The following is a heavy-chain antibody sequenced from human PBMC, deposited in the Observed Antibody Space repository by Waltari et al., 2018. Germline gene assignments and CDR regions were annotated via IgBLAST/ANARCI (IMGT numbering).Heavy chain of an antibody. Sequence: QVQLVESGGGVVQPARSLRLSCAATGFTFSTYAVSWAPPGPGKGLEWVAGISDDGSNKYYADSVKGRFTISRDNSKNTLYLQRNSLRAEDTAVYYCARGLSSSWYYGMDVWGQGTTVTVSS. J-gene: IGHJ6*02. CDR1: GFTFSTYA. CDR2: ISDDGSNK. V-gene: IGHV3-30-3*01. D-gene: IGHD6-13*01. CDR3: ARGLSSSWYYGMDV.